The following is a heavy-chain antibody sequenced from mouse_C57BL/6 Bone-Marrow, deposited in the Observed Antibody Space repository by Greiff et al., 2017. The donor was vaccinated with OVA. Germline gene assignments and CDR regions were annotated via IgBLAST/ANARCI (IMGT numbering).Heavy chain of an antibody. CDR1: GYTFTSYW. V-gene: IGHV1-55*01. J-gene: IGHJ3*01. D-gene: IGHD2-3*01. CDR2: IYPGSGST. Sequence: QVKLQQPGAELVKPGASVKMSCKASGYTFTSYWITWVKQRPGQGLEWIGDIYPGSGSTTYNEKFKSKATLTVDTSSSTSYMQLSNLTSQVSVVYYCARDVLLPACFAYWGQGTLVTVSA. CDR3: ARDVLLPACFAY.